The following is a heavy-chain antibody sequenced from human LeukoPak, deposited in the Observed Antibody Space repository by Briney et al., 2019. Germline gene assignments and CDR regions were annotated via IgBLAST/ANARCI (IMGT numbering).Heavy chain of an antibody. CDR1: GGTFSSYA. V-gene: IGHV1-18*01. J-gene: IGHJ4*02. Sequence: GASVKVSCKASGGTFSSYAISWVRQAPGQGLEWMGWISAYNGNTDYAQKLQGRVTMTTDTSTSTAYMELRSLRSDDTAVYYCARALTGHFDYWGQGTLVTVSS. CDR2: ISAYNGNT. D-gene: IGHD7-27*01. CDR3: ARALTGHFDY.